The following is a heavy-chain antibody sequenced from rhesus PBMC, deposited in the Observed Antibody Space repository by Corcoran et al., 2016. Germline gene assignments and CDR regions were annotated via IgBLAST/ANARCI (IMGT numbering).Heavy chain of an antibody. Sequence: QLQLQESGPGLVKPSETLSVTCAVSGGSISSSYWSWIRQAPGKGLEWFGYIYGSGRSTNYNPSLKSRVTLSVDTSKTQLSLKLSSVTAADTAVYYCASLDYWGQGVLVTVSS. CDR3: ASLDY. V-gene: IGHV4-169*02. CDR2: IYGSGRST. CDR1: GGSISSSY. J-gene: IGHJ4*01.